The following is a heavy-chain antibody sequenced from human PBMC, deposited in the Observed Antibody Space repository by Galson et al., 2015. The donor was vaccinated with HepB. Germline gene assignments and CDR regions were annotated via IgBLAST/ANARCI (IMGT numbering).Heavy chain of an antibody. Sequence: SLRLSCAASGFTFSLYSMNWVRQAPGKGLEWVSYISTSGGYIYYADAVKGRFTISRDNAKNSLYLQMNSLTAEDTAVYFCARFMSGYSSSWLDYWGQGTLVTVSS. CDR3: ARFMSGYSSSWLDY. J-gene: IGHJ4*02. CDR2: ISTSGGYI. V-gene: IGHV3-21*01. CDR1: GFTFSLYS. D-gene: IGHD6-13*01.